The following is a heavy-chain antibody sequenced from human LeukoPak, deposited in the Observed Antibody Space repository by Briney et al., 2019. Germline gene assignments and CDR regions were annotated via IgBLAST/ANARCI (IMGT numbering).Heavy chain of an antibody. CDR2: INHSGST. J-gene: IGHJ4*02. CDR3: ARGRTERRAFAY. Sequence: PSETLSLTCAVYGGSFSGYYWSWIRQPPGKGLEWIGEINHSGSTNYNPSLKSRVTISVDTSKNQFSLKLSSVTAADTAVYYCARGRTERRAFAYWGQGTLVTVSS. D-gene: IGHD2-8*02. CDR1: GGSFSGYY. V-gene: IGHV4-34*01.